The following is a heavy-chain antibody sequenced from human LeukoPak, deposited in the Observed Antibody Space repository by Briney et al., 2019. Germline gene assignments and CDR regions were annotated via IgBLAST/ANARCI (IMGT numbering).Heavy chain of an antibody. D-gene: IGHD2-2*02. CDR2: IYYSGST. V-gene: IGHV4-59*01. Sequence: SSETLSLTCTVSSGSISSYYWSWIRQPPGKGLEWIGYIYYSGSTNYNPSLKSRVTISVDTSKNQFSLKLSSVTAADTAVYYCAREALYCSSTSCYRHFDPWGQGTLVTVSS. CDR1: SGSISSYY. J-gene: IGHJ5*02. CDR3: AREALYCSSTSCYRHFDP.